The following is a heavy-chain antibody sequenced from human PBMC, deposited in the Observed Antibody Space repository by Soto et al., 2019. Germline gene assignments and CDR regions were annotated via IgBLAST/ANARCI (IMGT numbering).Heavy chain of an antibody. J-gene: IGHJ4*02. D-gene: IGHD4-4*01. CDR1: VFTFSSYG. V-gene: IGHV3-30*18. CDR2: ISYDGSNK. CDR3: AKQCTVTAPYFDF. Sequence: WWSLRLSCSASVFTFSSYGMHWFRQAPGKGLEWVAVISYDGSNKYYADSVKGRFTISRDNAKNTLYLQMNSLGAEDTAVYYCAKQCTVTAPYFDFWGQGTLVTVSS.